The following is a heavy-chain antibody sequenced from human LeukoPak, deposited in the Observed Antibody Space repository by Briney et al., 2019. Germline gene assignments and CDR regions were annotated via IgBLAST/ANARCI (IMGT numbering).Heavy chain of an antibody. J-gene: IGHJ5*02. CDR1: GGSISSSSYH. CDR3: ARDIKTTEVTNWFDP. Sequence: SSETLSLTCTVSGGSISSSSYHWGWIRQPPGKGLEWIGSIYYSGNTYYNPSLKSRVTISVDTSKNQFSLKLSSVTAADTAVYYCARDIKTTEVTNWFDPWGQGTLVTVSS. CDR2: IYYSGNT. V-gene: IGHV4-39*02. D-gene: IGHD4-23*01.